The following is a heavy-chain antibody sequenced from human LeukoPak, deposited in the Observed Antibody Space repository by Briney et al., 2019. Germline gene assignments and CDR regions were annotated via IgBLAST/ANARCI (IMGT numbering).Heavy chain of an antibody. CDR3: ATSGSDAFDI. Sequence: PGGSLRLSCAASGFIFSSYEMNWVRQAPGKGLEWVSYISSSGSTIYYADSVKGRFTISRDNAKNSLYLQMNSLRDEDTAVYYCATSGSDAFDIWGQGTMATVSS. V-gene: IGHV3-48*03. CDR2: ISSSGSTI. D-gene: IGHD3-10*01. J-gene: IGHJ3*02. CDR1: GFIFSSYE.